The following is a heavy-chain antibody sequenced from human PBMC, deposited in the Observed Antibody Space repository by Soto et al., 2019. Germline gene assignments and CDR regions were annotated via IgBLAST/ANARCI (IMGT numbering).Heavy chain of an antibody. Sequence: EVQLVESGGGLVKPGASLRVSCAASGVTVSNAWMSWVRQAPGKGLEWVGRIKSKADGGTIDFAAPVKGRFSISRDDSENMWHLQMNNLKIEDTAIYYCTRGSYGYGANGGQGTLVNVSS. D-gene: IGHD5-12*01. CDR2: IKSKADGGTI. CDR3: TRGSYGYGAN. V-gene: IGHV3-15*01. CDR1: GVTVSNAW. J-gene: IGHJ4*02.